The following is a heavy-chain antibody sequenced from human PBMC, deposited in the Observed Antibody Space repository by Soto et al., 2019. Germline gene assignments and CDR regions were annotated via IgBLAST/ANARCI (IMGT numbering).Heavy chain of an antibody. CDR1: GYTFTGYY. J-gene: IGHJ3*02. Sequence: ASVKVSCKASGYTFTGYYMHWVRQAPGQGLEWMGWINPNSGGTNYAQKFQGWVTMTRDTSISTAYMELSRLRSDDTAVYYCARRIAARPFAFDIWGQGTMVTVSS. D-gene: IGHD6-6*01. CDR2: INPNSGGT. V-gene: IGHV1-2*04. CDR3: ARRIAARPFAFDI.